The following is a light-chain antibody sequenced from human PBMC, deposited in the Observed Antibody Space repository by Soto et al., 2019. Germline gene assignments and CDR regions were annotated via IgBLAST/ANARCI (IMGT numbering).Light chain of an antibody. V-gene: IGKV3-20*01. J-gene: IGKJ5*01. CDR3: QQYGKSPIT. Sequence: ELVMTQSPATLSLSPGERATLSCRASQTIDNTLAWYQRKPGQAPRLLIYGASSRATGIPDRFSGSGSGTDFSLTISRLEPEDFAVYYCQQYGKSPITFGQGTRLEIK. CDR2: GAS. CDR1: QTIDNT.